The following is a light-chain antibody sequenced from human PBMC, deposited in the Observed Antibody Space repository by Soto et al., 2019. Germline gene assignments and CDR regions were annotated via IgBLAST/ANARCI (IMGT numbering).Light chain of an antibody. Sequence: DIQMNQSHPTLSASVGDRVPITCRASQSISTWLAWYQQKPGKAPKLLIYGASTLESGVPSRFSGSGSGTEFTLTISSLQPDDFATYYCQQYNRYYTFGEGTQRDI. CDR3: QQYNRYYT. J-gene: IGKJ2*01. CDR1: QSISTW. CDR2: GAS. V-gene: IGKV1-5*01.